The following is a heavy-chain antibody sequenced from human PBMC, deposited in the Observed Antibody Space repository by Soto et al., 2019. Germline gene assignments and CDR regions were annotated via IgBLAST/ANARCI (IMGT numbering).Heavy chain of an antibody. Sequence: QVQLQESGPGLVEPSGTLTLCYAVSGGSISSRKWWSWVRQTPGKGLEWIGEMEDGGATNLNPSLKSRVTMSIDTSKNQFSLKLNSVTTADTALYYCATQTISYSLDVWGQGTTVTVSS. CDR3: ATQTISYSLDV. D-gene: IGHD3-3*01. J-gene: IGHJ6*02. V-gene: IGHV4-4*02. CDR1: GGSISSRKW. CDR2: MEDGGAT.